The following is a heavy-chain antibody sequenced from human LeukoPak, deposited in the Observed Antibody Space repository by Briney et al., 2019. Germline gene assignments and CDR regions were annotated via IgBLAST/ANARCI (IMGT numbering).Heavy chain of an antibody. CDR3: AAPNYYGSPGDAFDI. V-gene: IGHV1-69*05. CDR2: IIPIFGAA. D-gene: IGHD3-10*01. CDR1: GGTFSSYA. J-gene: IGHJ3*02. Sequence: ASVKVSCKASGGTFSSYAISWVRQAPGQGLEWMGGIIPIFGAANYAQKFQGRVTITTDESTSTAYMELSSLRSEDTAVYYCAAPNYYGSPGDAFDIWGQGTMVTVSS.